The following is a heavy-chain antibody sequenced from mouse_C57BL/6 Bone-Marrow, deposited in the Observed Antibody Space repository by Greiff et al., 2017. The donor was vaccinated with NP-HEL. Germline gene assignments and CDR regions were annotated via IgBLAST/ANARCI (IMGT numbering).Heavy chain of an antibody. CDR1: GYAFSSSW. CDR2: IYPGDGDT. Sequence: VKLMESGPELVKPGASVKISCKASGYAFSSSWMNWVKQRPGKGLEWIGRIYPGDGDTNYNGKFKGKATLTADKSSSTAYMQLSSLTSEDSAVYFCARQVVKDYFDYWGQGTTLTVSS. CDR3: ARQVVKDYFDY. V-gene: IGHV1-82*01. J-gene: IGHJ2*01. D-gene: IGHD1-1*01.